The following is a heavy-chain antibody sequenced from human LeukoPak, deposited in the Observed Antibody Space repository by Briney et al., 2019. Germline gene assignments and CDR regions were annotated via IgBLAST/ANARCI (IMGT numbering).Heavy chain of an antibody. CDR2: IYYSGST. CDR3: ARGPTPGDYVPPRGVWFDP. Sequence: PSETLSLTCTVSGGSISSGDYYWSWIRQPPGKGLEWIGYIYYSGSTYYNPSLESRVTISVDTSKNQFSLKLSSVTAADTAVYYCARGPTPGDYVPPRGVWFDPWGQGTLVTVSS. CDR1: GGSISSGDYY. V-gene: IGHV4-30-4*01. J-gene: IGHJ5*02. D-gene: IGHD4-17*01.